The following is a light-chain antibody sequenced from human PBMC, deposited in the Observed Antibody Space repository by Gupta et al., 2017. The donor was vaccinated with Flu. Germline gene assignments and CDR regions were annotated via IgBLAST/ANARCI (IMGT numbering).Light chain of an antibody. CDR2: DAS. CDR1: HGISSN. J-gene: IGKJ4*01. Sequence: KEKVPISCRGRHGISSNLPWYQQKPDQAPKLLINDASQSFSGVPSRFSGSGSGTDFTLTINSLEAEDAATYYCHQSSSLPLTFGGGTKVEIK. CDR3: HQSSSLPLT. V-gene: IGKV6-21*01.